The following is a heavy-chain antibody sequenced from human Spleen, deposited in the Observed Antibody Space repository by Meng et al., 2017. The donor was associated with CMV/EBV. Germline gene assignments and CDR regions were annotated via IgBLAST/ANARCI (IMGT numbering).Heavy chain of an antibody. J-gene: IGHJ4*02. V-gene: IGHV3-21*01. Sequence: GESLKISCAASGFTFSNYSMNWVRQAPGKGLEWVSSISSSTSYIYYADSVKGRFTISRDNAKNSLYLQMNSLRAEDTAVYYCAKALGDGSGSYYSALDYWGQGTLVTVSS. CDR3: AKALGDGSGSYYSALDY. CDR2: ISSSTSYI. CDR1: GFTFSNYS. D-gene: IGHD3-10*01.